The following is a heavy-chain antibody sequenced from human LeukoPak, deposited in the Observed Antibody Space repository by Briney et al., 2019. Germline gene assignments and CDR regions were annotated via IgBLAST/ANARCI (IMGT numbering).Heavy chain of an antibody. D-gene: IGHD5-24*01. J-gene: IGHJ4*02. Sequence: ASAKVSCKVSGYSLTDLSIHWVRQAPGKGLEWMGGFDPDDGETIYAQKFQGRVTMTEDTSADIAYMELSSLKSEDTALYYCARIDRGGYNFPFYFDYWGQGTLVTVSS. CDR1: GYSLTDLS. CDR2: FDPDDGET. V-gene: IGHV1-24*01. CDR3: ARIDRGGYNFPFYFDY.